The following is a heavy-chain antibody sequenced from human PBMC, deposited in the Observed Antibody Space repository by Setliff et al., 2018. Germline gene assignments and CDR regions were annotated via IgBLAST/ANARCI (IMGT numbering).Heavy chain of an antibody. CDR1: GFIFSNYW. D-gene: IGHD6-19*01. CDR2: IKHDGTYT. Sequence: LRLSCATSGFIFSNYWMAWVRQAPGKGLEWVATIKHDGTYTYYVDSVKGRFAVSRDNTNNSMYLQMNSLGTDDTAVYYCARVAQVAGARRGWSYFSYYLDVWGKGTTVTVSS. V-gene: IGHV3-7*03. CDR3: ARVAQVAGARRGWSYFSYYLDV. J-gene: IGHJ6*03.